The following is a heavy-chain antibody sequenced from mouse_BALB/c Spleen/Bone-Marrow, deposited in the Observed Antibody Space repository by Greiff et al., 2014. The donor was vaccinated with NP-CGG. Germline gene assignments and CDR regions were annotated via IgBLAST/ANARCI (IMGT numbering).Heavy chain of an antibody. J-gene: IGHJ4*01. CDR2: IYAGTGSN. D-gene: IGHD4-1*01. V-gene: IGHV1-84*02. CDR1: GFTFSSSY. CDR3: ARQFWDPYYAMDY. Sequence: QVQLKQSGAELVKPGASVKLSCKTSGFTFSSSYISWLKQKPGQSLEWIAWIYAGTGSNSYNQKFTGKAQLTVDTYSSTAYMQFSSLTPDDSAIYYCARQFWDPYYAMDYWGQGTSVTVSS.